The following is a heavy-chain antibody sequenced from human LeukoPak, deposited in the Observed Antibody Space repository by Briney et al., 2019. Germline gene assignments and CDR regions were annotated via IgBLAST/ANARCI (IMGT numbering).Heavy chain of an antibody. Sequence: SETLSLTCTVSGGSISSGGYYWSWIRQHPGKGLEWIGYIYYSGSTYYNPSLKSRVTISVDTSKNQFSLKLSSVTAADTAVYYCTTDPPDPYYDILTGYGDYWGQGTLVTVSS. J-gene: IGHJ4*02. CDR1: GGSISSGGYY. CDR2: IYYSGST. V-gene: IGHV4-31*03. D-gene: IGHD3-9*01. CDR3: TTDPPDPYYDILTGYGDY.